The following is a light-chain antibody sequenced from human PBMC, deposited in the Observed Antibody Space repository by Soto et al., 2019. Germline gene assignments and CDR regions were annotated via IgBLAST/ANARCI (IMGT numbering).Light chain of an antibody. Sequence: DIQMTQSPSFVCASVGDRVTMNCRASQAVRTWVAGDQQKPGDAPHLLIYASSTLQSGVPSRFSGSGSGTDFTLTIRSLHPEDFATYSSQQANSFPRTVGGGTTVDSK. V-gene: IGKV1-12*01. CDR1: QAVRTW. CDR2: ASS. J-gene: IGKJ4*01. CDR3: QQANSFPRT.